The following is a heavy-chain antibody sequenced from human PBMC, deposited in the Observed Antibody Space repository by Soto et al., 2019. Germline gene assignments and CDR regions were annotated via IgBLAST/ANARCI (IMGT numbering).Heavy chain of an antibody. V-gene: IGHV1-18*01. Sequence: QVQLVQSGAEVKKPGASVKVSCKASGYTFTSYGIIWVRQAPGQGLEWMGWISAYNGNTNYAQKLQGRVTMTTDTSTSTAYMELRSLRSDDTAVYYCARVAPYSSYPDYYYYMDVWGKGTTVTVSS. D-gene: IGHD1-26*01. CDR3: ARVAPYSSYPDYYYYMDV. CDR1: GYTFTSYG. CDR2: ISAYNGNT. J-gene: IGHJ6*03.